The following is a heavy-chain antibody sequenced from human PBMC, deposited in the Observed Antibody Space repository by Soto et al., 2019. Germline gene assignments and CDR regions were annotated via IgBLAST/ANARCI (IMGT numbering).Heavy chain of an antibody. CDR1: GYTFTGYY. CDR2: INPNSGGT. J-gene: IGHJ5*02. Sequence: ASVKVSCKASGYTFTGYYMHWVRQAPGQGLEWMGWINPNSGGTNYAQKFQGWVTMTRDTSISTAYMELSRLRSDDTAVYYCARWGDYYGSGSYSAGWFDPWGQGTLVTVSS. CDR3: ARWGDYYGSGSYSAGWFDP. V-gene: IGHV1-2*04. D-gene: IGHD3-10*01.